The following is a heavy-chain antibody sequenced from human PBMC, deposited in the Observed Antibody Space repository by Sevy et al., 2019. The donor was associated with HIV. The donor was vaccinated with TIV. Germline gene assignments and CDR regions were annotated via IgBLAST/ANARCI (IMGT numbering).Heavy chain of an antibody. J-gene: IGHJ4*02. D-gene: IGHD3-22*01. CDR3: GRGQYYDSSGYTDF. Sequence: GGSLRLSCTASGFTFVEYALSWFRQAPGKGLEWVGFIRSKTYGGATEFAASVNGRFTISRDDSKSIAYLQMNSLKTEETALYYCGRGQYYDSSGYTDFWGQGTLVTVSS. CDR1: GFTFVEYA. V-gene: IGHV3-49*03. CDR2: IRSKTYGGAT.